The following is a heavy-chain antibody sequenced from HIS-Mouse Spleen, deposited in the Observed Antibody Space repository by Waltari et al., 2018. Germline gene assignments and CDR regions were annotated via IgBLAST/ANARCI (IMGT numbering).Heavy chain of an antibody. J-gene: IGHJ4*02. CDR3: AKAINWGRSGYFDY. D-gene: IGHD7-27*01. Sequence: EVQLVESGGGLVQPGRSLRLSCAASVFTFDDYAMHCVRQAPGKGLEWVSGISLNSGCIGCANSVKGRFTISRDNAKNSLYLQMNSLRAEGTALYYCAKAINWGRSGYFDYWGQGTLVTVSS. CDR1: VFTFDDYA. CDR2: ISLNSGCI. V-gene: IGHV3-9*01.